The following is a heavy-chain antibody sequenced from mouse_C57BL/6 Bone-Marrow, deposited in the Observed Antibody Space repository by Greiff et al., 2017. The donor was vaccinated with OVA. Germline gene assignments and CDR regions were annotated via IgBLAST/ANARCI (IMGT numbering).Heavy chain of an antibody. J-gene: IGHJ2*01. V-gene: IGHV1-15*01. CDR2: IDPETGGT. CDR3: ARSCGSYGDFDY. Sequence: QVQLQQSGAELVRPGASVTLSCKASGYTFTDYEMHWVKQTPVHGLEWIGAIDPETGGTAYNQKFKGKAILTADKSSSTAYMELRSLPSEDSAVYYCARSCGSYGDFDYWGQGTTLTVSS. CDR1: GYTFTDYE. D-gene: IGHD1-1*02.